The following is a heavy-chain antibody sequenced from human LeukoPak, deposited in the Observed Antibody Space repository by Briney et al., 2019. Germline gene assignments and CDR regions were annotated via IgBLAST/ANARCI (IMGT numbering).Heavy chain of an antibody. CDR1: GGSISSSN. V-gene: IGHV3-21*06. CDR3: LRGDRRDY. J-gene: IGHJ4*02. CDR2: IDSSGGYM. Sequence: PSETLSLTCAVSGGSISSSNWWSWARQAPGKGLEWVSSIDSSGGYMFYADSVKGRFIISRDNAKDSLYLQMNSLRVEDTAVYYCLRGDRRDYWGQGTLVTVSS.